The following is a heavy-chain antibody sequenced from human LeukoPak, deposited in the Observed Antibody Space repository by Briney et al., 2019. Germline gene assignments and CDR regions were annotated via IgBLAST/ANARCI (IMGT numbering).Heavy chain of an antibody. CDR2: INQSRIT. Sequence: PSETLSLTCAVYGAPFSGYWWYWIRHPPGKGLEWIGEINQSRITNYNPSLKSRVSISVDTSKNQFSLKLSSVTAADTAVYYCATTSGHWGQGTLVTVSS. CDR1: GAPFSGYW. CDR3: ATTSGH. J-gene: IGHJ4*02. V-gene: IGHV4-34*01.